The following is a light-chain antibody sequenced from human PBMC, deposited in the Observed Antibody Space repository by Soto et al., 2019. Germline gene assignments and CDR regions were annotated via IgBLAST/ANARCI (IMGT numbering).Light chain of an antibody. CDR1: QVISSY. V-gene: IGKV1-9*01. CDR2: AAS. J-gene: IGKJ5*01. CDR3: QQLNSYPLT. Sequence: DIQLTQSPSFLSASVGDRVTITCRASQVISSYLAWYQQKPGKAPKLLIYAASTLQSGVPSRFSGSGSGTEFTLTISSLQPEDFATYYCQQLNSYPLTFGQGKRLEIK.